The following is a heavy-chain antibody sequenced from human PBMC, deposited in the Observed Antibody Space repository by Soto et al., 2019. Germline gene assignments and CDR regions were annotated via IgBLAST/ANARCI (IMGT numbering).Heavy chain of an antibody. J-gene: IGHJ3*02. V-gene: IGHV1-69*12. D-gene: IGHD3-22*01. CDR1: GGTFSSYA. CDR2: IIPIFGTA. CDR3: ASGYYDSCVTITGAFDI. Sequence: QVQLVQSGAEVKKPGSSVKVSCKASGGTFSSYAISWVRQAPGQGLEWMGGIIPIFGTANYAQKFQGRVTITADESTSTAYMELGSLRSEDTVVYYCASGYYDSCVTITGAFDIWCQGTMVTVSS.